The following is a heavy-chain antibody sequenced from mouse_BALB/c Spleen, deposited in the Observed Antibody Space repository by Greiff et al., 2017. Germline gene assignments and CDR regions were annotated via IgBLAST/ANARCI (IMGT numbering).Heavy chain of an antibody. CDR2: ISSGGST. CDR3: ARVRRFDY. J-gene: IGHJ2*01. V-gene: IGHV5-6-5*01. CDR1: GFTFSSYA. Sequence: EVQGVESGGGLVKPGGSLKLSCAASGFTFSSYAMSWVRQTPEKRLEWVASISSGGSTYYPDSVKGRFTISRDNARNILYLQMSSLRSEDTAMYYCARVRRFDYWGQGTTLTVSS.